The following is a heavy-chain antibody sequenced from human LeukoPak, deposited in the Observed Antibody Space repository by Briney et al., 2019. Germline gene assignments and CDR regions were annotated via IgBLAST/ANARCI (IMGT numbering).Heavy chain of an antibody. Sequence: PGRSLRLSCAASGFTFNSFGMHWVRQAPGKGLEWVAIIWHDRSYKYYADSVKGRFTISRDNSKNTMYLQMNSLGAEDTAVYYCAGHYCTSSSCDQIYWGQGALVTVSS. V-gene: IGHV3-33*01. D-gene: IGHD2-2*01. J-gene: IGHJ4*02. CDR2: IWHDRSYK. CDR1: GFTFNSFG. CDR3: AGHYCTSSSCDQIY.